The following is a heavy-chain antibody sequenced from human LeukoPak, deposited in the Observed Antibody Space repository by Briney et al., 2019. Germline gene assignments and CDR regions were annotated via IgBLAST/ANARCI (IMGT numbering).Heavy chain of an antibody. J-gene: IGHJ5*02. Sequence: PSETLSLNCTVSGASINSYYWSWSRQPPGRGLEWIGYMFYSGSSDYNPPLKSRATISLDTSKNQFSLRLTSVTSADTAVYYCARVLMDWGRFDPWGQGALVTVSS. CDR1: GASINSYY. CDR2: MFYSGSS. D-gene: IGHD3-16*01. V-gene: IGHV4-59*01. CDR3: ARVLMDWGRFDP.